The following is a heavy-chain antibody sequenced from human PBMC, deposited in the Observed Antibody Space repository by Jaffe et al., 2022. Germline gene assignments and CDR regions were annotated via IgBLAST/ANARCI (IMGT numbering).Heavy chain of an antibody. V-gene: IGHV3-23*01. Sequence: EVQLLESGGSLVQPGGSLRLSCVVSPTIFKTFPLTWVRQAPGKGLEWVSTISISGLSTYSADSVKGRFTISRDDSKNTIYLQMNNLRAEDTAVYYCMQVPLWGQGTLVTVSS. CDR3: MQVPL. CDR2: ISISGLST. J-gene: IGHJ4*02. CDR1: PTIFKTFP.